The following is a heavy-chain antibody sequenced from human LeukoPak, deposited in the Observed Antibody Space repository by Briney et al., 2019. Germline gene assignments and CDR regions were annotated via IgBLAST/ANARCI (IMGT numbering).Heavy chain of an antibody. D-gene: IGHD4-17*01. CDR1: GFTFSSYG. CDR2: IRYDGSNK. Sequence: GSPRLSCAASGFTFSSYGMHWVRQAPGKGLEWVAFIRYDGSNKYYADSVKGGFTISRDNSKSTLYLQMNSLRAEDTAVYYCAKGNVHDYGDYVLDYWGQGTLVTVSS. V-gene: IGHV3-30*02. J-gene: IGHJ4*02. CDR3: AKGNVHDYGDYVLDY.